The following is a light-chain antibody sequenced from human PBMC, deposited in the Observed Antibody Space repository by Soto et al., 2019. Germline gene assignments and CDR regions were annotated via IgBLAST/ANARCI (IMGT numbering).Light chain of an antibody. V-gene: IGKV3-20*01. CDR3: QLYGSSPYT. CDR1: QSVSSSY. CDR2: GAS. J-gene: IGKJ2*01. Sequence: EIVLTQSPGTLSLAPEERVTLSCRASQSVSSSYLAWYQQKPGQAPRLLIYGASSRAAGIPDRFSGSGSGTDFTLTISRLEPEDFAVYYCQLYGSSPYTFGQGTKLEIK.